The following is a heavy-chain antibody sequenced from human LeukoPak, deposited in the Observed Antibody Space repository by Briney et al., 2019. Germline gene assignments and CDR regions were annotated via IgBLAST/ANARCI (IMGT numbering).Heavy chain of an antibody. CDR2: IYPGDSDT. J-gene: IGHJ3*02. V-gene: IGHV5-51*01. D-gene: IGHD3-22*01. Sequence: GESLKISCKGSGYSFTSYWIGWVRQMPGKGLEWMGIIYPGDSDTRYSPSFQGQVTISVDKSISTAYLQWSSLKASDTAMYYCARHYYYDSSGSYAFDIWGQGTMVTVSS. CDR3: ARHYYYDSSGSYAFDI. CDR1: GYSFTSYW.